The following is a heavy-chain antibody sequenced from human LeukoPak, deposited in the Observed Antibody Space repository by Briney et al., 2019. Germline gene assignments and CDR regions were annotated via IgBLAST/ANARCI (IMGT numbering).Heavy chain of an antibody. J-gene: IGHJ3*02. V-gene: IGHV1-69*04. Sequence: PRASVKVSCKASGGTFSSYAISWVQQAPGQGLEWMGRIIPILGIANYAQKFQGRVTITADKSTSTAYMELSRLRSDDTAVYYCAKRGPLANWGPNDAFDIWGQGTMVTVSS. CDR1: GGTFSSYA. CDR3: AKRGPLANWGPNDAFDI. D-gene: IGHD7-27*01. CDR2: IIPILGIA.